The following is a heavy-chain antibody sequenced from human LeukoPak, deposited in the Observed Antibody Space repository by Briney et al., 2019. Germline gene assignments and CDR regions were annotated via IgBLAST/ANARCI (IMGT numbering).Heavy chain of an antibody. CDR1: GFTFSSYG. Sequence: GGSLRLSCAVSGFTFSSYGMSWVRQAPGKALEWVSAISGRGGSTYYADSVKGRFTISRDNSKNTLYLQMNSLRAEDTAVYYCAKEEGYDSSGYYSYYYYYYMDVWGKGTTVTISS. D-gene: IGHD3-22*01. CDR3: AKEEGYDSSGYYSYYYYYYMDV. V-gene: IGHV3-23*01. CDR2: ISGRGGST. J-gene: IGHJ6*03.